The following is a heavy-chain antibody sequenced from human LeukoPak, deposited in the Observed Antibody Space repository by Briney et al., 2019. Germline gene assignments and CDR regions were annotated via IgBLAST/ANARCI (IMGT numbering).Heavy chain of an antibody. Sequence: SSETLSLTCTVSGGSISSGDYYWSWIRQPPGKGLEWIRYIYYSGSTYYNPSLKSRVTISVDTSKNQFSLKLSSVTAADTAVYYCARGPIVVVTAPYYFDYWGQGTLVTVSS. CDR1: GGSISSGDYY. J-gene: IGHJ4*02. V-gene: IGHV4-30-4*01. D-gene: IGHD2-21*02. CDR3: ARGPIVVVTAPYYFDY. CDR2: IYYSGST.